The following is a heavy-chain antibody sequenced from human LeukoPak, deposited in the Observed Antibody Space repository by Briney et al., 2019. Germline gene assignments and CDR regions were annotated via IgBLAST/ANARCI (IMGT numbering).Heavy chain of an antibody. J-gene: IGHJ6*03. CDR1: GGSFSGYY. D-gene: IGHD3-10*01. CDR3: ARAGLLWFGEFSAMGV. CDR2: INHSGST. V-gene: IGHV4-34*01. Sequence: PSETLSLTCAVYGGSFSGYYWSWIRQPPGKGLEWIGEINHSGSTNYNPSLKSRVTISVDTSKNQFSLKLSSVTAADTAVYYCARAGLLWFGEFSAMGVWGKGTTVTVSS.